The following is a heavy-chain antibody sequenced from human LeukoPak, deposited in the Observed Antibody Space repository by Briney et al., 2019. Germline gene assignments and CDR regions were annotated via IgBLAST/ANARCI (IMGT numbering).Heavy chain of an antibody. CDR2: IIPILGIA. Sequence: SVKVSCKASGGTFSSYAISWVRQAPGQGLEWMGRIIPILGIANYAQKFQGRVTITADKSTSTAYMELSSLRSEDTAVYYCARNSYSGNDYYYYYGMDVWGQGTTVTVSS. J-gene: IGHJ6*02. CDR1: GGTFSSYA. D-gene: IGHD5-12*01. V-gene: IGHV1-69*04. CDR3: ARNSYSGNDYYYYYGMDV.